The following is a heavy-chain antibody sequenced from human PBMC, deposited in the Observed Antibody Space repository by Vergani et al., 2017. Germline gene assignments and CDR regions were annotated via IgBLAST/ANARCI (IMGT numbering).Heavy chain of an antibody. D-gene: IGHD5-18*01. V-gene: IGHV4-59*01. Sequence: QVQLQESGPGLVKPSETLSLTCTVSGASISGYYWSWIRQPPGKGLEWIGYIYYSGSTNYNPSLKSRVTISVDTSKNQFSLKLSSVTAADTAVYYCARAIWSRDTAMVLYAFDIWGQGTMVTVSS. CDR1: GASISGYY. CDR3: ARAIWSRDTAMVLYAFDI. CDR2: IYYSGST. J-gene: IGHJ3*02.